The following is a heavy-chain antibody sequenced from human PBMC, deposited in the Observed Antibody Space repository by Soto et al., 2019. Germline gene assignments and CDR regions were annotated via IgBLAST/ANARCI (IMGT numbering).Heavy chain of an antibody. V-gene: IGHV1-18*01. D-gene: IGHD2-8*01. CDR1: GYTFNIYG. CDR3: ARDGVRSKLAFKKDWFDP. Sequence: QVQLVQSGAEVKKAGASVKVSCKASGYTFNIYGITWVRQAPGQGLEWMGWISGNNDNSKYAQKFQGRVIMTTDTSTSTAYMELRSLRSDDTAVYFCARDGVRSKLAFKKDWFDPWGQGTLVTVSS. J-gene: IGHJ5*02. CDR2: ISGNNDNS.